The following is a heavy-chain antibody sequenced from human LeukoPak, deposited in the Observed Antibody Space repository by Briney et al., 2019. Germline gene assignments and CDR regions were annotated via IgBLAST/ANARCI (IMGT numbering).Heavy chain of an antibody. CDR2: IYYSGST. V-gene: IGHV4-59*01. CDR1: GGSISSYY. CDR3: ARAHHYYDSSGYYPNWFDP. J-gene: IGHJ5*02. D-gene: IGHD3-22*01. Sequence: SGTLSLTCTVSGGSISSYYWSWIRQPPGKGLEWIGYIYYSGSTNYNPSLKSRVTISVDTSKNQFSLKLSSVTAADTAVYYCARAHHYYDSSGYYPNWFDPWGQGTLVTVSS.